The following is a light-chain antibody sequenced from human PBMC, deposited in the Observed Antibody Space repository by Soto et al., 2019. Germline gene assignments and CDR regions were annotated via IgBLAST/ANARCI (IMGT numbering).Light chain of an antibody. J-gene: IGKJ2*01. CDR2: QAS. CDR1: QSINIW. V-gene: IGKV1-5*03. CDR3: QQYSGSSP. Sequence: DIQMTQSPSTLSASVGDRVTITCRASQSINIWLAWYQQKPGKAPKVLIHQASVLESGVPSRFSGSGSGTEFTLTISSLQPDDFATYYCQQYSGSSPFGQGTEVEIK.